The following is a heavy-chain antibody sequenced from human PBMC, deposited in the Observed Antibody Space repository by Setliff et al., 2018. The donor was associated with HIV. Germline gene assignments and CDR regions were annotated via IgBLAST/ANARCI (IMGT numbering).Heavy chain of an antibody. J-gene: IGHJ1*01. CDR1: GYTLTELS. CDR2: FDPEDGET. D-gene: IGHD6-13*01. Sequence: GASVGSCKISGYTLTELSIHWVRQAPGKGLEWMANFDPEDGETFYAQKFQGRLTMTEDTSTDTAYMELSSLRSDDTAMYYCATDPGYSSTWYSESFQHWGQGTVVTVSS. CDR3: ATDPGYSSTWYSESFQH. V-gene: IGHV1-24*01.